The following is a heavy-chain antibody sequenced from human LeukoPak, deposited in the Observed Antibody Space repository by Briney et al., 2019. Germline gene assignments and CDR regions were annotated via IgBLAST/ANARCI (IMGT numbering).Heavy chain of an antibody. CDR3: AKDVAPDSGGYIDY. D-gene: IGHD1-26*01. V-gene: IGHV3-23*01. J-gene: IGHJ4*02. CDR2: IYNSGAKI. CDR1: GLTFSTYS. Sequence: GGSLRLSCAVSGLTFSTYSMTWLRQAPGKGLEWVSSIYNSGAKIFYADSVKGRFTLSREHSKNPLYLQMNSPGVEETAVYYGAKDVAPDSGGYIDYWGQGTLVTVSS.